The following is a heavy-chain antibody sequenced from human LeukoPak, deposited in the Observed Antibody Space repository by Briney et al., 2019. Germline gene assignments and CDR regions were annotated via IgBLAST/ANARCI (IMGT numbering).Heavy chain of an antibody. J-gene: IGHJ4*02. CDR3: AREGDTSGYFYYFDN. CDR2: ISYGGCT. D-gene: IGHD3-22*01. CDR1: GGSISNFY. V-gene: IGHV4-59*08. Sequence: PSETLSLTCAVSGGSISNFYWLWVRRPAGKGLEWVIYISYGGCTTYNTYLKHRLSMSMDTSKNQLSLRLSSVTAADTALYYCAREGDTSGYFYYFDNWGQGTLVTVSS.